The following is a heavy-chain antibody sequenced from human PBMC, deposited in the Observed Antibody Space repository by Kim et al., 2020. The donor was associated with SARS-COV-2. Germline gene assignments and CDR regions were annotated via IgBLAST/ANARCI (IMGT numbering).Heavy chain of an antibody. V-gene: IGHV3-15*01. CDR2: IKSKTDGGTT. D-gene: IGHD1-26*01. CDR1: GFTFSNAW. CDR3: TTDQAESGEVDI. Sequence: GGSLRLSCAASGFTFSNAWMSWVRQAPGKGLEWVGRIKSKTDGGTTDYAAPVKGRFTISRDDSKNTLYLQMNSLKTEDTAVYYCTTDQAESGEVDIWGQGTMVTVSS. J-gene: IGHJ3*02.